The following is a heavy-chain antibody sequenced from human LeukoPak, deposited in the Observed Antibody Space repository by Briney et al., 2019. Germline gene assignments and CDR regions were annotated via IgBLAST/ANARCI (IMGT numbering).Heavy chain of an antibody. Sequence: ASVKVSRKASGGTFSSYAISWVRQAPGQGLEWMGGIIPIFGTANYAQKFQGRVTITADESTSTAYMELSSLRSEDTAVYYCARDPAAYCSSTSCPNNWFDPWGQGTLVTVSS. CDR2: IIPIFGTA. J-gene: IGHJ5*02. CDR1: GGTFSSYA. CDR3: ARDPAAYCSSTSCPNNWFDP. V-gene: IGHV1-69*13. D-gene: IGHD2-2*01.